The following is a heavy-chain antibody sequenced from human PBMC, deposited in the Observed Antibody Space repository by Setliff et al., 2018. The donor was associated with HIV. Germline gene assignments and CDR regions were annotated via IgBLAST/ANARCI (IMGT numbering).Heavy chain of an antibody. D-gene: IGHD6-19*01. Sequence: PSETLSLTCTVSGGSVSSGSYYWGWIRHPPGKGLEWIGSIYHSGSTYYNPSLKSRVTISVDTSKNQFSLKLSSVTAADTAVYYCARRPAGAVAGGYGMDVWGQGTTVTVSS. V-gene: IGHV4-39*07. CDR3: ARRPAGAVAGGYGMDV. J-gene: IGHJ6*02. CDR1: GGSVSSGSYY. CDR2: IYHSGST.